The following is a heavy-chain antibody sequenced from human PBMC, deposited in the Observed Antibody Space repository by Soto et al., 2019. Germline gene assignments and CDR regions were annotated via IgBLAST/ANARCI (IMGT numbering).Heavy chain of an antibody. D-gene: IGHD1-26*01. CDR3: VKVPGSSTDFDY. CDR1: GFTFSSYA. Sequence: GESLKISCSASGFTFSSYAMHWVRQAPGKGLEYVSAISSNGGSTYYADSVKGRFTISRDNSKNTLYLQMSSLRAEDTAVYYCVKVPGSSTDFDYWGQGTLVTVSS. CDR2: ISSNGGST. J-gene: IGHJ4*02. V-gene: IGHV3-64D*09.